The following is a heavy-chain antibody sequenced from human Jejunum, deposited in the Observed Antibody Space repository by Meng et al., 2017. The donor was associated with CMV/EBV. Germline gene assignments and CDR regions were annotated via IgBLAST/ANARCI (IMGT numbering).Heavy chain of an antibody. CDR3: AKTLSPYDFWSGADY. Sequence: FTFDDYARHWVRQAPGKGLEWVSGISWNGDNIDYADSVRGRFTISRDNAKNSLYLQMNSLKAEDTAFYYCAKTLSPYDFWSGADYWGQGTRVTVSS. CDR2: ISWNGDNI. D-gene: IGHD3-3*01. J-gene: IGHJ4*02. CDR1: FTFDDYA. V-gene: IGHV3-9*01.